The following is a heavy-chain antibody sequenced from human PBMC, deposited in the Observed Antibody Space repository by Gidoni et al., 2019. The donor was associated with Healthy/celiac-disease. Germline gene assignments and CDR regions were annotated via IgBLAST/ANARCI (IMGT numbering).Heavy chain of an antibody. CDR2: IYYSGST. CDR1: GGSISSGGYY. D-gene: IGHD4-17*01. J-gene: IGHJ4*02. V-gene: IGHV4-31*03. Sequence: QVQLQESGPGLVKPSQPLSLTSTVSGGSISSGGYYWRWIRQHPGKGLEWIGYIYYSGSTYYNPSLKSRVTISVDTSKNQFSLKLSSVTAADTAVYYCAREPVTTPYFDYWGQGTLVTVSS. CDR3: AREPVTTPYFDY.